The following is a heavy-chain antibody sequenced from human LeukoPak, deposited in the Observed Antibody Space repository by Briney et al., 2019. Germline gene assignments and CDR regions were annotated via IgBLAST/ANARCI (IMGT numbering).Heavy chain of an antibody. J-gene: IGHJ4*02. Sequence: PSETLSLTCAVYGGSFSGYYWSWIRQPPGKGLEWIGEINHSGSTNYNPSLKSRVTISVDTSKNQFSLKLSSVTAADTAVYYCARVRDYRFDYWGQGTLVTVSS. CDR2: INHSGST. D-gene: IGHD3-10*01. CDR3: ARVRDYRFDY. CDR1: GGSFSGYY. V-gene: IGHV4-34*01.